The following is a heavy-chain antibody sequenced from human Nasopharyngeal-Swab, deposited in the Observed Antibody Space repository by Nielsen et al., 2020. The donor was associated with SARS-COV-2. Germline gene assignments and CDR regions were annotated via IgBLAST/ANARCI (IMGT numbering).Heavy chain of an antibody. CDR2: ISTSSSTT. Sequence: GESLKISCAASGFTFSSYSMNWVRQAPGKGLEWVSYISTSSSTTYYADSVKGRFTISRDDAQNSLYLQTNSLRAEDTALYHCARPLSRDSTWTTEANWFDPWGQGTLVTVSS. J-gene: IGHJ5*02. CDR1: GFTFSSYS. D-gene: IGHD6-13*01. V-gene: IGHV3-48*01. CDR3: ARPLSRDSTWTTEANWFDP.